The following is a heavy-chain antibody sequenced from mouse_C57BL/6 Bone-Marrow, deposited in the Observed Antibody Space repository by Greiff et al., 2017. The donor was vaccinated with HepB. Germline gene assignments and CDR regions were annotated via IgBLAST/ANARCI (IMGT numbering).Heavy chain of an antibody. V-gene: IGHV1-22*01. CDR3: ARRGLLWSLDY. Sequence: EVQVVESGPELVKPGASVKMSCKASGYTFTDYNMHWVKQSHGKSLEWIGYINPNNGGTSYNQKFKGKATLTVNKSSSTAYMELRSLTSEDSAVYYCARRGLLWSLDYWGQGTTLTVSS. D-gene: IGHD2-1*01. CDR1: GYTFTDYN. J-gene: IGHJ2*01. CDR2: INPNNGGT.